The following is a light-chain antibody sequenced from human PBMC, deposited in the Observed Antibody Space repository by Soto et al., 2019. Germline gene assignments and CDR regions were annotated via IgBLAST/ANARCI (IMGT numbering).Light chain of an antibody. CDR2: GAS. Sequence: PGERATLSCRASQTPSDNNLAWFQQRPGQAPRLLIYGASYRETGIPDRFAGSGSGTDFTLTISRLEPEDFAVYYCQQYATSSYTFGQGTKLEIK. V-gene: IGKV3-20*01. CDR3: QQYATSSYT. J-gene: IGKJ2*01. CDR1: QTPSDNN.